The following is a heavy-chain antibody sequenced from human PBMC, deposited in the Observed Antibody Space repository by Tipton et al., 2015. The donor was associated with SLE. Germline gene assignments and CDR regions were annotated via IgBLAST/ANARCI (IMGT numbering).Heavy chain of an antibody. CDR2: TYYRSKWFN. CDR3: ARTCSGGSCYSFDS. Sequence: LSLTCVISGDSVSSNNAAWNWIRQSPSRGLEWLGRTYYRSKWFNNYAVSVQSRITFNSDTSKNQFSLQLNSVTPEDTAVYYCARTCSGGSCYSFDSWGQGTLVTVSS. D-gene: IGHD2-15*01. J-gene: IGHJ4*02. V-gene: IGHV6-1*01. CDR1: GDSVSSNNAA.